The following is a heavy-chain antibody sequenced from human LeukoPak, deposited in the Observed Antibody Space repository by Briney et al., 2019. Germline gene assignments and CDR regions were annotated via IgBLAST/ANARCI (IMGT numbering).Heavy chain of an antibody. CDR1: GYTLTELS. D-gene: IGHD1-7*01. CDR3: ATDRAVRRYNWNYPFFDY. J-gene: IGHJ4*02. V-gene: IGHV1-24*01. Sequence: GASVKVSCKVSGYTLTELSMHWVRQAPGKGLEWMGGFDPEDGETICAQKFQGRVTMTEDTSTDTAYMKLSSLRSEDTAVYYCATDRAVRRYNWNYPFFDYWGQGTLVTVSS. CDR2: FDPEDGET.